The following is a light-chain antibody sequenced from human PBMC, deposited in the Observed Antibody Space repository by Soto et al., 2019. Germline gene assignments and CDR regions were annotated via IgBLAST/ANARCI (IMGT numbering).Light chain of an antibody. J-gene: IGKJ1*01. CDR1: QSISSW. CDR3: QHQGT. CDR2: DAS. V-gene: IGKV1-5*01. Sequence: DIQMTQSPSTLSASVGDRVTITCRASQSISSWLAWYQQKPGKAPKLLIYDASSLESGVPSRISGSGSGTDFTFTISSLQPDDFATYYCQHQGTFGQGTKV.